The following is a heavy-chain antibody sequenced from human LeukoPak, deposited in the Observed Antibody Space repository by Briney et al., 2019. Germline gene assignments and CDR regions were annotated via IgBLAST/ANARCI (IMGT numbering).Heavy chain of an antibody. D-gene: IGHD2-2*01. CDR3: AREFVVVPSAMGFDP. Sequence: ASVKVSCKAPGYTFTTYYIHWVRQAPGQGLEWMGVINPSGGSTSFAQKFQARLTMTRDTSTSTVYMELSGLNSEDTAVYYCAREFVVVPSAMGFDPWGQGTLVTVSS. CDR1: GYTFTTYY. V-gene: IGHV1-46*01. CDR2: INPSGGST. J-gene: IGHJ5*02.